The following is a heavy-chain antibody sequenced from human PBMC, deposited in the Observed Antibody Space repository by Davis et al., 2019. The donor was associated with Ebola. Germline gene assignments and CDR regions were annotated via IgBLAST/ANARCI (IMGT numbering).Heavy chain of an antibody. CDR3: AREKALRPRGFDP. CDR1: GASISSNTW. D-gene: IGHD3-3*01. J-gene: IGHJ5*02. V-gene: IGHV4-4*02. CDR2: IYYSGST. Sequence: SETLSLTCAVSGASISSNTWWSLVRQSPGKGLEWIGSIYYSGSTYYNPSLKSRVTISVDTSKNQFSLKLSSVTAADTAVYYCAREKALRPRGFDPWGQGTLVTVSS.